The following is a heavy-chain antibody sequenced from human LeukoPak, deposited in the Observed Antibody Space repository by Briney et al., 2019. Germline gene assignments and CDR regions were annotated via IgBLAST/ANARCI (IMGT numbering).Heavy chain of an antibody. CDR3: AKDGVILAPGIYWYMDV. Sequence: GGSLRLSCAASGFTFSSYGMHWVRQAPGKGLEWVAFIRYDGTKSYYADSAKGRFTISRDNSKNTLYLEMNSLRAEDTAVFYCAKDGVILAPGIYWYMDVWGRGTTVTVSS. CDR2: IRYDGTKS. D-gene: IGHD3-16*02. CDR1: GFTFSSYG. V-gene: IGHV3-30*02. J-gene: IGHJ6*03.